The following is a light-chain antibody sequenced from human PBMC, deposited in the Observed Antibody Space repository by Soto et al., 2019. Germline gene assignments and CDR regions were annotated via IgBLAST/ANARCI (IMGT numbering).Light chain of an antibody. Sequence: DIQMTQFPSTLSASVGDRVTITCRASQSASSWLAWYQERPGKAPKLLIYDASNLESGVPSRFSGSGSGTEFTLTISSLQPDDFATYYCQQYNGFSLTFGQGTRVEIK. CDR1: QSASSW. V-gene: IGKV1-5*01. CDR2: DAS. J-gene: IGKJ1*01. CDR3: QQYNGFSLT.